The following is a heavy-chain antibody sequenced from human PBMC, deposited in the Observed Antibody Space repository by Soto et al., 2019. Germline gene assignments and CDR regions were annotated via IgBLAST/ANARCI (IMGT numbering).Heavy chain of an antibody. V-gene: IGHV4-59*08. J-gene: IGHJ3*02. D-gene: IGHD7-27*01. Sequence: SETLSLTCTVSGGSISSYYWSWIRQPPGKGLEWIGYIYYSGSTNYNPSLKSRVTIPVDTSKNQFSLKLSSVTAADTAVYYCARRNWENAFDIWGQGTMVTVSS. CDR3: ARRNWENAFDI. CDR2: IYYSGST. CDR1: GGSISSYY.